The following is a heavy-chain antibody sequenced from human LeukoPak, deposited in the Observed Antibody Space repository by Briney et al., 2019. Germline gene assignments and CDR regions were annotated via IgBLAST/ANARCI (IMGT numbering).Heavy chain of an antibody. CDR2: ISSSSIYI. CDR3: ARVNGDYERGGAPDY. V-gene: IGHV3-21*01. D-gene: IGHD4-17*01. CDR1: GFTFSTYT. J-gene: IGHJ4*02. Sequence: KAGGSLRRSCAASGFTFSTYTMNWVRQAPGKGLEWVSSISSSSIYIYYTDSVKGRFTISRDNARNSVYLQMNNLRAEDTAVYYCARVNGDYERGGAPDYWGQGTLVTVSS.